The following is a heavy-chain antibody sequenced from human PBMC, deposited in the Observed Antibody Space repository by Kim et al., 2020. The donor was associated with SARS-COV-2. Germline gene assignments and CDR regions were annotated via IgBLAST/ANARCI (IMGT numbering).Heavy chain of an antibody. CDR1: GGSFSGYY. V-gene: IGHV4-34*01. CDR2: INHSGST. CDR3: ARGQEGAVGSGRATDYFDY. D-gene: IGHD6-19*01. J-gene: IGHJ4*02. Sequence: SETLSLTCAVYGGSFSGYYWSWIRQPPGKGLEWIGEINHSGSTNYNPSLKSRVTISVDTSKNQFSLKLSSVTAADTAVYYCARGQEGAVGSGRATDYFDYWGQGTLVTVSS.